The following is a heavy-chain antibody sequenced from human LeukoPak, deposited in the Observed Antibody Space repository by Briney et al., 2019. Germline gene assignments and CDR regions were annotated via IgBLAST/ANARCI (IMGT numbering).Heavy chain of an antibody. V-gene: IGHV4-39*07. CDR3: ARAILLAYCGGDCYSNWFDP. J-gene: IGHJ5*02. CDR2: IYYSGST. Sequence: PSETLSLTCTVSGGSISSSSYYWGWIRQPPGKGLEWIGSIYYSGSTYYNPSLKGRVTISVDTSKNQFSLKLSSVTAADTAVYYCARAILLAYCGGDCYSNWFDPWGQGTLVTVSS. CDR1: GGSISSSSYY. D-gene: IGHD2-21*02.